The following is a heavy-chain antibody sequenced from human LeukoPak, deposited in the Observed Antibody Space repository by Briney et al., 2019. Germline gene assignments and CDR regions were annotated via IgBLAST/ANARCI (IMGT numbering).Heavy chain of an antibody. Sequence: PGGSLRLSCVASGFIFSSYAMSWVRQAPGKGLEWVSVITGSGGSTNYADSVKGRFTISRDNSKNSLYLQMNSLRAEDTAVYYCARALVGANWFDPWGQGTLVAVSS. D-gene: IGHD1-26*01. V-gene: IGHV3-23*01. J-gene: IGHJ5*02. CDR2: ITGSGGST. CDR1: GFIFSSYA. CDR3: ARALVGANWFDP.